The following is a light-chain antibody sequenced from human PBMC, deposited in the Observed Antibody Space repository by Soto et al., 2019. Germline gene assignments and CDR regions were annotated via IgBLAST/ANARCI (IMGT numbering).Light chain of an antibody. CDR3: QQTNTAPLT. Sequence: DIQMTQSPPSLSASVGDSVTITCRSSQTINNYLNWYQQKPRQAPQLLIHTTSTLQSGAPSRFSGSDSGTDYTLTINSLQPEDFATYYCQQTNTAPLTFGQGTKVDIK. V-gene: IGKV1-39*01. CDR1: QTINNY. J-gene: IGKJ1*01. CDR2: TTS.